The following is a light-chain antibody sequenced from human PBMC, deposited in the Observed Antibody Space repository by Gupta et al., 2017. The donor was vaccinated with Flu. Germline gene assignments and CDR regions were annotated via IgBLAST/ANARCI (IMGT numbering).Light chain of an antibody. J-gene: IGLJ3*02. CDR2: DDS. Sequence: SHVLTQPPSLSVAPGLTARITCAGNNIGRETVHWYQQKPGQAPVLVVCDDSDRPSGIPERFSGSNSGNTATLTISRVEDGDEADYYCQVWDTNNDHWVFGGGTMLTVL. CDR3: QVWDTNNDHWV. CDR1: NIGRET. V-gene: IGLV3-21*02.